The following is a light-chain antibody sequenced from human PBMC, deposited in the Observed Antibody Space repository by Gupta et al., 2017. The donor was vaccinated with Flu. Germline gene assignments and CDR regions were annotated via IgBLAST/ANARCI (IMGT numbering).Light chain of an antibody. CDR3: QRDENSPMYT. J-gene: IGKJ2*01. CDR2: DAT. Sequence: STLSASVGETVTITCQASHDIKKLLNWYKQKPGRAPNLLIYDATTWQTGVTSRYSGSGFGKDLTLTISSRQQEDSAADDCQRDENSPMYTFGQGTKVEIK. CDR1: HDIKKL. V-gene: IGKV1-33*01.